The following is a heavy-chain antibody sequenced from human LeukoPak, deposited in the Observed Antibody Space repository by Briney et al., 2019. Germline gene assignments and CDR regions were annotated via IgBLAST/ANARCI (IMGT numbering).Heavy chain of an antibody. CDR1: GGSISSYY. J-gene: IGHJ3*02. V-gene: IGHV4-39*07. CDR2: MYSSGST. CDR3: ARGPPDCSSTSCYAFDAFDI. D-gene: IGHD2-2*01. Sequence: SETLSLTCTVSGGSISSYYWGWIRQPPGKGLEWIGSMYSSGSTYYNPSLKSRVTISVDTSKNQFSLKLSSVTAADTAVYYCARGPPDCSSTSCYAFDAFDIWGQGTMVTVSS.